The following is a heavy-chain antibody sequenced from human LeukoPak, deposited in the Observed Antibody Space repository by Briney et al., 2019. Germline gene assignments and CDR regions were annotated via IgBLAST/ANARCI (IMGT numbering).Heavy chain of an antibody. Sequence: SETLSLTCTVSGGSISNYYWSWIRQPPGKGLEWIGYIYYSGSTDYNPSLRSRVTIPLDTSKNQFSLILSSVTAADTAMYYCARFLYGSGNDYWGQGTLVTVSS. J-gene: IGHJ4*02. CDR3: ARFLYGSGNDY. V-gene: IGHV4-59*01. CDR2: IYYSGST. CDR1: GGSISNYY. D-gene: IGHD3-10*01.